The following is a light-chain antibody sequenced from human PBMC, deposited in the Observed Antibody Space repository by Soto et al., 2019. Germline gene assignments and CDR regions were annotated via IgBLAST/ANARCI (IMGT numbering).Light chain of an antibody. V-gene: IGKV3-15*01. CDR3: QQYDNWPPEAT. Sequence: EIVLTQSPATLSLSSGERATLSCRASPSVTNFLAWYQQKPGQAPRLLIYGASTRATGIPARFSGSGSGTDFTLTISSLQSEDFAVYYCQQYDNWPPEATFGQGTKVDIK. J-gene: IGKJ1*01. CDR1: PSVTNF. CDR2: GAS.